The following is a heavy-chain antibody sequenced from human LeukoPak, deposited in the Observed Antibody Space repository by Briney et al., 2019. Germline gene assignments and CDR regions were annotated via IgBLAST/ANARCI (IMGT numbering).Heavy chain of an antibody. V-gene: IGHV1-69*05. CDR2: IIPIFGTA. CDR3: ARDAGSRFGELAHQYYFDY. J-gene: IGHJ4*02. CDR1: GGTFSSYA. Sequence: VASVKVSCKASGGTFSSYAISWVRQAPGQGLEWMGGIIPIFGTANYAQKFQGRVTITTDESTSTAYMELSSLRSEDTAVYYCARDAGSRFGELAHQYYFDYWGQGTLVTVSS. D-gene: IGHD3-10*01.